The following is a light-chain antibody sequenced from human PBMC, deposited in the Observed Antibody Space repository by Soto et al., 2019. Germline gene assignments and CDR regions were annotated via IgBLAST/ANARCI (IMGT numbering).Light chain of an antibody. Sequence: QSALTQPASVSGSPGQSITISCTGAISDVGLYDFVSWYQHHPGKAPKLLIFEVSYRPSGVSSRFSGSKSGNTASLTISGLQAEDEADYYCNSYTRFSTYVFGTGTKLTVL. CDR1: ISDVGLYDF. CDR2: EVS. V-gene: IGLV2-14*01. J-gene: IGLJ1*01. CDR3: NSYTRFSTYV.